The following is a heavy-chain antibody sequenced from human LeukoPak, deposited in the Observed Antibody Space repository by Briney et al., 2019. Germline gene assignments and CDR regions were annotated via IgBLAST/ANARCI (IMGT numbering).Heavy chain of an antibody. Sequence: PSETLSLTCTVSGYSISSGYYWGWIRQPPGKGLEWIGSIYHSGSTYYNPSLKSRVTISVDTSKNQFSLKLSSVTAADTAVYYCARGINSRWELRGYFDYWGQGTLVTVSS. CDR3: ARGINSRWELRGYFDY. V-gene: IGHV4-38-2*02. D-gene: IGHD1-26*01. J-gene: IGHJ4*02. CDR1: GYSISSGYY. CDR2: IYHSGST.